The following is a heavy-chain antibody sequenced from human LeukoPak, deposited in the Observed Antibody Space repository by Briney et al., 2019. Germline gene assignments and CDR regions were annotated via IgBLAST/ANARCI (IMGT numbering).Heavy chain of an antibody. J-gene: IGHJ3*02. CDR3: ARDKSTMIVVVPDAFDI. CDR2: ISSSSSYI. D-gene: IGHD3-22*01. Sequence: PGGSLRLSCAASGFTFSSYSMNWVRQAPGKGLEWVSSISSSSSYIYYADSVKGRFTISRDNAKNSLYLQMNSLRAEDTAVYYCARDKSTMIVVVPDAFDIWGQGTMVTVSS. V-gene: IGHV3-21*01. CDR1: GFTFSSYS.